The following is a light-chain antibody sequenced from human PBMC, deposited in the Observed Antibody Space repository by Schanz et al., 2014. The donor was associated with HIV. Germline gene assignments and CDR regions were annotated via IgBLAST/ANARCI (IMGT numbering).Light chain of an antibody. CDR2: NTF. CDR3: AAWDDSLNGWV. V-gene: IGLV1-44*01. Sequence: QPVLTQPPSASGTPGQRVTISCSGSSSNFRSNAVNWYQQLPGTAPRLVIYNTFHRPSGVPDRFSGSQSGTSASLAISGLQSEDEADYYCAAWDDSLNGWVFGGGTQLTVL. J-gene: IGLJ3*02. CDR1: SSNFRSNA.